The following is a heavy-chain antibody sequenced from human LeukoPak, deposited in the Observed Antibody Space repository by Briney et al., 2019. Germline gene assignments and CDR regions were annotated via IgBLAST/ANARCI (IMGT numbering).Heavy chain of an antibody. CDR1: GGSISSYY. Sequence: SETLSLTCTGSGGSISSYYWSWIRQPPGKGLEGIGYIYYSGSTNYNPSLKSRVTISVDTSKNQFSLKLSSVTAADTAVYYCARSGYSYGYLYYFDYWGQGTLVTVSS. CDR3: ARSGYSYGYLYYFDY. J-gene: IGHJ4*02. CDR2: IYYSGST. D-gene: IGHD5-18*01. V-gene: IGHV4-59*01.